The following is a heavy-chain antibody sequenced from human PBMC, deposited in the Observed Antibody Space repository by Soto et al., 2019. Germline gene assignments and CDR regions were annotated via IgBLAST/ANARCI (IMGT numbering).Heavy chain of an antibody. Sequence: VKVSCKASVGTFSSYAISWVRQAPGQWLEWMGGIIPIFGTANYAQKFQGRVTITADKSTSTAYMELSSLRSEDTAVYYCAREYGGYDSAYFDYWGQGTLVTVS. CDR1: VGTFSSYA. J-gene: IGHJ4*02. CDR2: IIPIFGTA. CDR3: AREYGGYDSAYFDY. D-gene: IGHD5-12*01. V-gene: IGHV1-69*06.